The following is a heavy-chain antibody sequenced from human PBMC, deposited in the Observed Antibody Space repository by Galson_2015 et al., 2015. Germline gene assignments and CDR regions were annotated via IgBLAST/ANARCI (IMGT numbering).Heavy chain of an antibody. CDR2: ISSSSRYI. J-gene: IGHJ6*02. CDR3: ARARYCSSTSCSDLDYYYYGMDV. D-gene: IGHD2-2*01. Sequence: SLRLSCAASGFTFSSYSMNWVRQAPGKGLEWVSSISSSSRYIYYADSVKGRFTISRDNAKNSLYLRMNSLRAEDTAVHYCARARYCSSTSCSDLDYYYYGMDVWGQGTTVTVSS. V-gene: IGHV3-21*01. CDR1: GFTFSSYS.